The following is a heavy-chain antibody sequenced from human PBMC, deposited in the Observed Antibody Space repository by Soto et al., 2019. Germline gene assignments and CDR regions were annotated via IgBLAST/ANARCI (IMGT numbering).Heavy chain of an antibody. D-gene: IGHD6-19*01. V-gene: IGHV1-18*01. Sequence: ASGKVCGKASGYCFTSYVISCVRQAPGQGLEWMVWISAYNGNTNYAQKLQGRVTMTTDTSTSTAYMELRSLRSDDTAVYYCARDLGPRGGWHIWGQGTLVTVSS. CDR3: ARDLGPRGGWHI. CDR1: GYCFTSYV. J-gene: IGHJ4*02. CDR2: ISAYNGNT.